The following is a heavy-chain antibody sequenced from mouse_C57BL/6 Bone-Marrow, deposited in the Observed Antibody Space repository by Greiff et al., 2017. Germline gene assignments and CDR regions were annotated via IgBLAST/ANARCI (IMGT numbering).Heavy chain of an antibody. Sequence: QVQLQQPGAELVKPGTSVKMSCKASGYTFTSYWITWVKQRPGQGLEWIGDIYPGSGSTNYNEKFKSKATLTVDTSSSTAYMQLSSLTSEDSAVYYCASSGLLWLRLWDYWGQGTTLTVSS. CDR2: IYPGSGST. D-gene: IGHD2-2*01. CDR3: ASSGLLWLRLWDY. J-gene: IGHJ2*01. V-gene: IGHV1-55*01. CDR1: GYTFTSYW.